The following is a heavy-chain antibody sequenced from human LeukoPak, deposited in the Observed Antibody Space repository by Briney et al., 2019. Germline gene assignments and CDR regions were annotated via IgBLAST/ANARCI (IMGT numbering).Heavy chain of an antibody. J-gene: IGHJ5*02. CDR3: ASQAHSSSWYNGSDP. D-gene: IGHD6-13*01. CDR1: GGSISSGGYY. Sequence: PSETLSLTCTVSGGSISSGGYYWSWIRQPPGKGLEWIGYIYHSGSTYYNPSLKSRVTISVDRSKNQFSLKLSSVTAADTAVYYCASQAHSSSWYNGSDPWGQGTLVTVSS. V-gene: IGHV4-30-2*01. CDR2: IYHSGST.